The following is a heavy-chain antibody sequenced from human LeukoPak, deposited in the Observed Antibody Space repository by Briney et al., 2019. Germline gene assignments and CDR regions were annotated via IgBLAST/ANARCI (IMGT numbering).Heavy chain of an antibody. CDR2: IYYSGTT. Sequence: PSETLSLTCTVSGGSISSYYWSWIRQPPGKGLEWIGYIYYSGTTNYNPSLKSRVTISVDTSKNQFSLKLSSVTAADTAVYYCARHGGYYDSSGPPPDWGQGTLVTVSS. V-gene: IGHV4-59*08. CDR3: ARHGGYYDSSGPPPD. D-gene: IGHD3-22*01. CDR1: GGSISSYY. J-gene: IGHJ4*02.